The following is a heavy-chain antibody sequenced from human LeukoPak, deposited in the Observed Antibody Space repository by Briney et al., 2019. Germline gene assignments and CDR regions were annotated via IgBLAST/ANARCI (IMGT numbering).Heavy chain of an antibody. Sequence: SETLSLTCTVSGGSISSYYWSWIRQPAGKGLEWIGRIYTSGSTNYNPSLKSRVTISVDTSKNQFSLKLSSVTAADTAVYYCARGRAVAQYYYMDVWGKGTTVTISS. CDR1: GGSISSYY. V-gene: IGHV4-4*07. J-gene: IGHJ6*03. CDR2: IYTSGST. D-gene: IGHD6-19*01. CDR3: ARGRAVAQYYYMDV.